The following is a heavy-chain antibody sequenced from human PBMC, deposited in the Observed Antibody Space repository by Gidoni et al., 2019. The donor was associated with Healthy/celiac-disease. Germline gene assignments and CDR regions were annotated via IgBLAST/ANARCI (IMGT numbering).Heavy chain of an antibody. D-gene: IGHD4-17*01. CDR1: GCIFSSSD. CDR2: ISGSGGST. J-gene: IGHJ4*02. CDR3: AKQGYGDYDFDS. V-gene: IGHV3-23*01. Sequence: EVQLLEYGGGLVQPGGSLRLSCAASGCIFSSSDMSWVRQAPGKGLEWVSAISGSGGSTFYADSVKGRFTISRDNSKNTLYLQMNSLRAEDTAVYYCAKQGYGDYDFDSWGQGTLVTVSS.